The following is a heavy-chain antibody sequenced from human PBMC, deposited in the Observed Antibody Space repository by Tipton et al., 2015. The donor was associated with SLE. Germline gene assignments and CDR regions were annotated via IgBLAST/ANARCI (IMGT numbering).Heavy chain of an antibody. CDR1: GFTFSNFA. CDR3: ARGNSRCLVVYFRH. D-gene: IGHD2-21*01. V-gene: IGHV3-30*04. J-gene: IGHJ1*01. Sequence: SLRLSCAASGFTFSNFAMHWVRQAPGKGLEWVAVISYDGINEYYADSVRGRSTISRDNSRNTLFLQMNSLRAEDTAVFYCARGNSRCLVVYFRHWGQGALVTVS. CDR2: ISYDGINE.